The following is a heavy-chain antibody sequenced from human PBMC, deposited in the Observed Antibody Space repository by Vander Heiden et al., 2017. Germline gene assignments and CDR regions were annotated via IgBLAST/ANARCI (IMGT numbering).Heavy chain of an antibody. V-gene: IGHV3-21*01. D-gene: IGHD5-12*01. CDR2: ITGSSSSI. Sequence: LVESGGGLVKPGGSLRLSCAASGFTFSSYSMNWVRQAPGKGLGWVSSITGSSSSIYYADSVRGRFTISRDNAKNSLYLQMNSLRAEDTAVYYCARDRDSGYDRKFDYWGQGTLVTVSS. CDR1: GFTFSSYS. J-gene: IGHJ4*02. CDR3: ARDRDSGYDRKFDY.